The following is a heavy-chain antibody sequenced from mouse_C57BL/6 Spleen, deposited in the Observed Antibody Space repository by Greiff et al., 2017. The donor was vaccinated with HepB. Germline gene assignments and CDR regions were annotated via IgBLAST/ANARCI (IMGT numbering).Heavy chain of an antibody. D-gene: IGHD2-1*01. CDR2: IDPSDSET. J-gene: IGHJ2*01. V-gene: IGHV1-52*01. CDR1: GYTFTSYW. CDR3: ARLLWSHEGDY. Sequence: QVQLQQPGAELVRPGSSVKLSCKASGYTFTSYWMHWVKQRPIQGLDWIGNIDPSDSETHYNQKFKDKATLTVDKSSSTAYMQLSSLTSEDSAVYYCARLLWSHEGDYWGQGTTLTVSS.